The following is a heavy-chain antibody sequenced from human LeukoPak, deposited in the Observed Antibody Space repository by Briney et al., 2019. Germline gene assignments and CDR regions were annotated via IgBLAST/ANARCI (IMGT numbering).Heavy chain of an antibody. J-gene: IGHJ3*02. CDR3: AHSGSYYRINNDAFNI. D-gene: IGHD1-26*01. CDR1: GFTFSSYS. CDR2: ISGSSSYI. Sequence: PGGSLRLSCAASGFTFSSYSMNWVRQAPGQGLEWVSSISGSSSYIYYADSVKGRLTISRDNAKNSLYLQMNSLRAEDTAVYYCAHSGSYYRINNDAFNIWGQGTMVTVSS. V-gene: IGHV3-21*06.